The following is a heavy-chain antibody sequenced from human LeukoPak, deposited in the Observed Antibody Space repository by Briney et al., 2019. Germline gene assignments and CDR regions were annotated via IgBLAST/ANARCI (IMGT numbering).Heavy chain of an antibody. V-gene: IGHV3-21*01. D-gene: IGHD2-2*01. CDR2: ISSSSSYI. CDR3: ARDDIVVVPAASYFDY. J-gene: IGHJ4*02. Sequence: GGSLRLSCAASGFTFSSYSMNWVRQAPGKGLEWVSSISSSSSYIYYAASVKGRFTISRDNAKNSLYLQMNSLRAEDTAVYYCARDDIVVVPAASYFDYWGQGTLVTVSS. CDR1: GFTFSSYS.